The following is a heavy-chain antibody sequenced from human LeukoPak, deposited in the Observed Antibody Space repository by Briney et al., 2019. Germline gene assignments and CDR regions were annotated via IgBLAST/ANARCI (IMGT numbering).Heavy chain of an antibody. CDR1: GGSFSGYY. V-gene: IGHV4-34*01. Sequence: PSETLSLTCAVYGGSFSGYYWSWIRQPPGKGLEWIGEINHSGSTNYNPSLKSRVTISVDTSKNQFSLKLSSVTAADTAVYYCARGWYPTVVVAAFYFDYWGQGTLVTVSS. CDR3: ARGWYPTVVVAAFYFDY. J-gene: IGHJ4*02. CDR2: INHSGST. D-gene: IGHD2-15*01.